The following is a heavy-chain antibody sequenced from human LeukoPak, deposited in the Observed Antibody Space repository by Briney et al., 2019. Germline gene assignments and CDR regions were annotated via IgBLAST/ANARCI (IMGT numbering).Heavy chain of an antibody. Sequence: GGSLRLSCAASGFTFSSYAMSWVRQAPGKGLGWVSAISGSGGSTYYADSVKGRFTISRDNSKNTLYLQMNSLRAEDTAVYYCAKWNKRWLQLSFLDYWGQGTLVTVSS. D-gene: IGHD5-24*01. CDR3: AKWNKRWLQLSFLDY. V-gene: IGHV3-23*01. CDR2: ISGSGGST. J-gene: IGHJ4*02. CDR1: GFTFSSYA.